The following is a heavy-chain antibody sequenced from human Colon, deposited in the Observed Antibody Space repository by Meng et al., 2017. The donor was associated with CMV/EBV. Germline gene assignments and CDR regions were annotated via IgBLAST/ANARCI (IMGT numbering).Heavy chain of an antibody. CDR1: GDSLMNHY. CDR3: ARDRSGSYYRHYYYYGMDV. CDR2: RYFSGGG. Sequence: SETLSLTCTVSGDSLMNHYWSWVRQPPGKGLEWIGHRYFSGGGTYNPSLKSRVTISVDTSKNQFSLKLSSVTAADTAVYYCARDRSGSYYRHYYYYGMDVWGQGTTVTVSS. V-gene: IGHV4-59*11. J-gene: IGHJ6*02. D-gene: IGHD1-26*01.